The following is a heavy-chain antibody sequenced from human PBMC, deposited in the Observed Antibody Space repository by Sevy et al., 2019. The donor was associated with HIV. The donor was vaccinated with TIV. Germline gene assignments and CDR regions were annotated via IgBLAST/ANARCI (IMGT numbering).Heavy chain of an antibody. CDR3: ARDYPNNYYDSSGTNYYYGMDV. CDR1: GFTFSSYW. D-gene: IGHD3-22*01. J-gene: IGHJ6*02. Sequence: GESPKISCAASGFTFSSYWMSWVRQAPGKGLEWVANIKQDGSEKYYVDSVKGRFTISRDNAKNSLYLQMNSLRAEDTAVYYCARDYPNNYYDSSGTNYYYGMDVWGQGTTVTVSS. V-gene: IGHV3-7*01. CDR2: IKQDGSEK.